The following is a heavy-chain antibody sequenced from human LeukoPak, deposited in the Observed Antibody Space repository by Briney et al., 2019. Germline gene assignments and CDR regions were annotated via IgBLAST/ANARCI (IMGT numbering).Heavy chain of an antibody. CDR1: GFTFSSYS. V-gene: IGHV3-48*01. CDR2: ISGSGYTI. Sequence: GGSLRLSCAASGFTFSSYSMNWVRQAPGKGLEWVSYISGSGYTIYYAASVKGRSTISRDNAKNSLYLQMNSLRAEDTAVYYCARINELSGSYTSWFDPWGQGTLVTVSS. J-gene: IGHJ5*02. D-gene: IGHD1-26*01. CDR3: ARINELSGSYTSWFDP.